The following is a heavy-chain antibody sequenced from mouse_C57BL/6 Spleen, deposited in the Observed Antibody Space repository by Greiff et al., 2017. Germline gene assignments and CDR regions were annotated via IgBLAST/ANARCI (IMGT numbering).Heavy chain of an antibody. CDR3: ARVGLYDYQTFDY. Sequence: EVQLQQSGPELVKPGASVKISCKASGYSFTDYNMNWVKQSNGKSLEWIGGITPNYGTTSYNQKFKGKATLTVDQSSSTAYMQLNSLTSEDSAVYYCARVGLYDYQTFDYWGQGTTRTVSS. J-gene: IGHJ2*01. V-gene: IGHV1-39*01. CDR2: ITPNYGTT. CDR1: GYSFTDYN. D-gene: IGHD2-4*01.